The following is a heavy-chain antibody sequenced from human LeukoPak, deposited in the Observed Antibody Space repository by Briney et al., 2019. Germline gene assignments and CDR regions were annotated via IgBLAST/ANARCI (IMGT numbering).Heavy chain of an antibody. CDR1: GFTFSSYR. D-gene: IGHD4-17*01. J-gene: IGHJ6*03. CDR2: INSDGSTT. CDR3: ARSTTHPYYNYMDV. V-gene: IGHV3-74*01. Sequence: PGGSLRLSCVASGFTFSSYRMHWVRQAPGEGLVWVSRINSDGSTTTYADSVKGRFTISRDNAKNTLYLQMNSLRVEDTAVYYCARSTTHPYYNYMDVWGKGTTVTLSS.